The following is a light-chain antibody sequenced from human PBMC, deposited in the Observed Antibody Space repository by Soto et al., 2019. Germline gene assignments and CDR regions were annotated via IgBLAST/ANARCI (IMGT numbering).Light chain of an antibody. CDR3: CSYAGSSPLYV. CDR2: EVT. CDR1: SSDVGSYNL. J-gene: IGLJ1*01. V-gene: IGLV2-23*02. Sequence: QSALTQPASVSGSPGQSITISCTGTSSDVGSYNLVSWYQHHPGKAPKLMIYEVTQRHSGVSNRFSGSKSGNTASLTISGLQAEDEADYYCCSYAGSSPLYVFGTGTKLTVL.